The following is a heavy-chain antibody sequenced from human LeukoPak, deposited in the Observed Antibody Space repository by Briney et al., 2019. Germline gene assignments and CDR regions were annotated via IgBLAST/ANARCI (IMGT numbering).Heavy chain of an antibody. V-gene: IGHV4-34*01. Sequence: SETLSLTCAVYGGSFSGYYWSWIRQPPGKGLEWIGEINHSGSTNYNPSLKSRVTISVDTSKNQFSLKLSSVTAADTAVYYRARGQFKRGYYGSGPHAFDIWGQGTMVTVSS. CDR2: INHSGST. D-gene: IGHD3-10*01. J-gene: IGHJ3*02. CDR3: ARGQFKRGYYGSGPHAFDI. CDR1: GGSFSGYY.